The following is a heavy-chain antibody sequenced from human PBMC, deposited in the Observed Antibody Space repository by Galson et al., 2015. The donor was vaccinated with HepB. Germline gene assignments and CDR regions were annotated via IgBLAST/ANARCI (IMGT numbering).Heavy chain of an antibody. V-gene: IGHV3-30*02. CDR1: GFTFSSYG. CDR3: ATQIDILGEPNDY. D-gene: IGHD3-9*01. J-gene: IGHJ4*02. Sequence: SLRLSCAASGFTFSSYGMHWVRQAAGKGLEWVAFIRYDGSNKYYADSVKGRFTISRDNSKNTLYLQMNSLRAEDTAVYYCATQIDILGEPNDYWGQGTLVTVSS. CDR2: IRYDGSNK.